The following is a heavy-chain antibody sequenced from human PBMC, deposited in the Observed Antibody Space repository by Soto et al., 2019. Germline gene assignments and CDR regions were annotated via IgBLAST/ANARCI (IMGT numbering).Heavy chain of an antibody. D-gene: IGHD1-1*01. J-gene: IGHJ5*02. Sequence: GASVKVSCKASGGTFSSYAISWVRQAPGQGLEWMGGIIPIFGTANYAQKFQGRVTITADESTSTAYMELSSLRSEDTAVYYCARIRDGTGIRWALLDPWGQGTLVTVSS. CDR1: GGTFSSYA. CDR3: ARIRDGTGIRWALLDP. V-gene: IGHV1-69*13. CDR2: IIPIFGTA.